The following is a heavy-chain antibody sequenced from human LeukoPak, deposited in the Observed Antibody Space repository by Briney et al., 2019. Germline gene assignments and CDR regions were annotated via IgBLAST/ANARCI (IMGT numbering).Heavy chain of an antibody. D-gene: IGHD3-3*01. CDR2: VRYDSSNK. CDR3: ARDMAYYDFWSGYYRAWNWFDP. Sequence: GGSLRLSCAASGFTFSGYGMHWVRQAPGKGLEWVAFVRYDSSNKYYADSVKGRFTVSRDNSKNMLYLQMNSLRAEDTAVYYCARDMAYYDFWSGYYRAWNWFDPWGQGTLVTVSS. CDR1: GFTFSGYG. V-gene: IGHV3-30*02. J-gene: IGHJ5*02.